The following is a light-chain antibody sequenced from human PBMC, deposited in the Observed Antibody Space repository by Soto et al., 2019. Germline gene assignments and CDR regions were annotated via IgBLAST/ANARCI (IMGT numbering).Light chain of an antibody. CDR3: QQYNSL. CDR1: QSISSW. J-gene: IGKJ1*01. CDR2: DAS. Sequence: DIQMTQSPSTLSASVGDRVTITCRASQSISSWLAWYQQKPGKAHKLLIYDASSLESGVPSRFSGSGSGTELTLTISSLQPDDFATYYCQQYNSLFGQGTKVDIK. V-gene: IGKV1-5*01.